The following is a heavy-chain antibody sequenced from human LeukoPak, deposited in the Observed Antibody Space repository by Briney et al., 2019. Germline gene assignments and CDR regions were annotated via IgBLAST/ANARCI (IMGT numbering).Heavy chain of an antibody. CDR3: ARDAPTYSGSYGRVY. D-gene: IGHD1-26*01. V-gene: IGHV4-61*02. CDR2: IYTSGST. Sequence: SQTLSLTCTVSGGSISSGSYYWSWIRQPAGKGLEWIGRIYTSGSTNYNPSLKSRVTISVETSKNQFSLRLSSVTAADTAVYYCARDAPTYSGSYGRVYWGQGTLVTVSS. J-gene: IGHJ4*02. CDR1: GGSISSGSYY.